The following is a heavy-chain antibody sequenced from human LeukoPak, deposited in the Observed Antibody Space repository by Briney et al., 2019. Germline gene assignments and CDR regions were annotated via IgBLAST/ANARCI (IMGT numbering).Heavy chain of an antibody. Sequence: SETLSLTCAVSGGSISSGGYSWSWIRQPPGKGLEWIGYIYHSGSTYYNPSLKSRVTTSVDTSKSQFSLKLSSVTAADTAVCYCATGDYLDYWGQGTLVTVSS. V-gene: IGHV4-30-2*05. J-gene: IGHJ4*02. CDR3: ATGDYLDY. CDR2: IYHSGST. CDR1: GGSISSGGYS.